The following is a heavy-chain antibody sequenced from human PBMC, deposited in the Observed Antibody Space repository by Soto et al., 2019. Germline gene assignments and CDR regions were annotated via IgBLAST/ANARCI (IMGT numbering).Heavy chain of an antibody. J-gene: IGHJ4*02. CDR2: INHSGST. V-gene: IGHV4-34*01. Sequence: SETLSLTCAVYGGSFSGYYWSWIRQPPGKGLEWIGEINHSGSTNYNPSLKSRVTISVDTSKNQFSLKLSSVTAADTAVYYCASRPLLYSSSLYYFDYWGQGTLVTVSS. CDR1: GGSFSGYY. CDR3: ASRPLLYSSSLYYFDY. D-gene: IGHD6-6*01.